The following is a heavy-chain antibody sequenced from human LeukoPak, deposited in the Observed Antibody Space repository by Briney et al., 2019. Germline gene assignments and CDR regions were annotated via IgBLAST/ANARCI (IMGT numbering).Heavy chain of an antibody. J-gene: IGHJ4*02. CDR1: GFIFSNYA. V-gene: IGHV3-64*01. D-gene: IGHD3-10*01. Sequence: PGGPLRLSCAASGFIFSNYAMHWVRQAPGKGLEYVSVISKNGDSTYYANSVKGRFTISRDNSKNTLYLQMGSLRAEDMAVYYCARDRFYSSGTYQDSWGQGTLVTVSS. CDR2: ISKNGDST. CDR3: ARDRFYSSGTYQDS.